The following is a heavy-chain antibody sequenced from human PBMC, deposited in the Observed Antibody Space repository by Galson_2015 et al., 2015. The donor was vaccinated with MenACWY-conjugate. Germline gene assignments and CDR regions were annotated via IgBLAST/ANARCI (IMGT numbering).Heavy chain of an antibody. CDR1: GYTFTSND. D-gene: IGHD2-15*01. V-gene: IGHV1-8*02. CDR2: MNPSSGRP. CDR3: ARRACNGDGCWYFDS. J-gene: IGHJ4*02. Sequence: QSGAEVKKPGESLKISCKASGYTFTSNDLNWVRQASGQGLEWVGWMNPSSGRPGSAKKLQGRVTLTRDTSISTAYIELTSLTSEDTAIYYCARRACNGDGCWYFDSWGQGTLVTVSS.